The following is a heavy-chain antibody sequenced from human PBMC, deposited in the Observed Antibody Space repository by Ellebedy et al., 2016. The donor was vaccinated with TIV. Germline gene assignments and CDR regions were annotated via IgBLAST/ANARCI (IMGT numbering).Heavy chain of an antibody. CDR1: GGPFSSYY. CDR2: IYSSGNT. J-gene: IGHJ5*02. CDR3: ARENFPPGPFDP. V-gene: IGHV4-59*12. D-gene: IGHD3-10*01. Sequence: GSLRLXCTVSGGPFSSYYWSWIRQPPGKGLEWVGYIYSSGNTNYNPSLKSRVTISLDMSKNQFSLKLTSVTAADTAVYYCARENFPPGPFDPWGQGTLVIVSS.